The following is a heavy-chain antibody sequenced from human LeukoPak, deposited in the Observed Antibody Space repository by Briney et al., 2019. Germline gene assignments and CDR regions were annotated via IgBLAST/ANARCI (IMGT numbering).Heavy chain of an antibody. D-gene: IGHD5-18*01. V-gene: IGHV5-51*01. CDR3: ARGGERQRIQPYLYY. Sequence: GESLKISGEASGYSFTNYWMGWVRQMPGEGLEWMGLIYPGDSDIRYSPSFQGQVTISADKSISTAYLQWSSLKASDNAMYYCARGGERQRIQPYLYYWGQGTLVTVSS. J-gene: IGHJ4*02. CDR2: IYPGDSDI. CDR1: GYSFTNYW.